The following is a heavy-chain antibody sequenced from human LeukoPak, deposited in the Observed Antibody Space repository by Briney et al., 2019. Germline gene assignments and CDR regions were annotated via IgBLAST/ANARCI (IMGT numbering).Heavy chain of an antibody. CDR2: INTDGSST. Sequence: GGSLRLSCVASGFTFSSYWMHWVRQAPGKGLVWVSRINTDGSSTSYADSVKGRFTISRDNAKNTLYLQMNSLRAEDTAVYYCARDLRGYDFWSGYYIDYWGQGTLVTVSS. J-gene: IGHJ4*02. D-gene: IGHD3-3*01. CDR3: ARDLRGYDFWSGYYIDY. CDR1: GFTFSSYW. V-gene: IGHV3-74*01.